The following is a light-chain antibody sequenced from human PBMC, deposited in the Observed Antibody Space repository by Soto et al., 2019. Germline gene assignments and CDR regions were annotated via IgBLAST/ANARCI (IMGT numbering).Light chain of an antibody. CDR3: QQYGSSPWT. J-gene: IGKJ1*01. Sequence: EIVLTQSPGTLSLXXXXXAXXSCRAXQSVSSSYLAWYQQKPGQAPRLLIYGASSRATGIPDRFSGSGSGTDFTLTISRLEPEDFAVYYCQQYGSSPWTFGQGTKVEIK. V-gene: IGKV3-20*01. CDR2: GAS. CDR1: QSVSSSY.